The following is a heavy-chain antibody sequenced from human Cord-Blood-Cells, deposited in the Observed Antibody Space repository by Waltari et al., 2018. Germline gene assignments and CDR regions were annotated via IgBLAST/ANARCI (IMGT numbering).Heavy chain of an antibody. V-gene: IGHV1-3*01. Sequence: QVQLVQSGAEVKKPGASVKVSCKASGYTFTSYAMHWVRQAPGQRLEWMGWINAGNGNTKYSQKFQGRVTITRDTSASTAYMERSSLRSEDTAVYYCAGDLIAAAGIDYWGQGTLVTVSS. CDR1: GYTFTSYA. J-gene: IGHJ4*02. CDR3: AGDLIAAAGIDY. CDR2: INAGNGNT. D-gene: IGHD6-13*01.